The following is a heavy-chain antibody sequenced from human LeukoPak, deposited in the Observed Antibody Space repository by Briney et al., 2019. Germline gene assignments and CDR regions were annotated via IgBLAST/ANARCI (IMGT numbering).Heavy chain of an antibody. D-gene: IGHD6-13*01. CDR1: GFTFSSYA. J-gene: IGHJ6*03. CDR3: ASLSGIAATGKGNYYYYYMDV. Sequence: GRSLRLSCAASGFTFSSYAMHWVRQAPGKGLEWVAVISYDGSNKYYADSVKGRFTISRDNSKNTLYLQMNSLRAEDTAVYYCASLSGIAATGKGNYYYYYMDVWGKGTTVTVSS. V-gene: IGHV3-30*04. CDR2: ISYDGSNK.